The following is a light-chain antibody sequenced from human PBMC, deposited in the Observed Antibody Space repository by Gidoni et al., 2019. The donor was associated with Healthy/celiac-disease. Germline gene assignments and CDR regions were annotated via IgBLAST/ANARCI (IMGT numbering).Light chain of an antibody. CDR1: KLGDKY. Sequence: SYELNQPPSVSVSPGQTASITCSGDKLGDKYACWYQQKPGQSPVLVIYQDSKRPSGIPERFSGSNSGNTATLTISGTQAMDEADYYCQACDSSTLVVFGGGTKLTVL. V-gene: IGLV3-1*01. J-gene: IGLJ2*01. CDR3: QACDSSTLVV. CDR2: QDS.